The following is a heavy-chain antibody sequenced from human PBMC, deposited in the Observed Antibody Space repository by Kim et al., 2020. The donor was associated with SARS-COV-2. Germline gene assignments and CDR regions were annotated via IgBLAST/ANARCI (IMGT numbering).Heavy chain of an antibody. J-gene: IGHJ5*02. D-gene: IGHD2-2*02. Sequence: GGSLRLSCAASGFTFSSYAMSWVRQAPGKGLEWVSAISGSGGSTYYADSVKGRFTISRDNSKNTLYLQMNSLRAEDTAVYYCAKLLGDCSSTSCYISWFDPWGQGTLVTVSS. CDR3: AKLLGDCSSTSCYISWFDP. CDR2: ISGSGGST. CDR1: GFTFSSYA. V-gene: IGHV3-23*01.